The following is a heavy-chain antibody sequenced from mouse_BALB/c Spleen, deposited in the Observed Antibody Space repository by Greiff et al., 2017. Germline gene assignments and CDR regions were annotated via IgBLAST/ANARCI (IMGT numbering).Heavy chain of an antibody. CDR3: ASGLFGDGLDY. CDR2: IDPYYGGT. Sequence: EVKLMESGPELEKPGASVKISCKASGYSFTGYNMNWVKQSNGKSLEWIGNIDPYYGGTSYNQKFKGKATLTVDKSSSTAYMQLKSLTSEDSAVYYCASGLFGDGLDYWGQGTTLTVSA. D-gene: IGHD3-1*01. J-gene: IGHJ2*01. V-gene: IGHV1-39*01. CDR1: GYSFTGYN.